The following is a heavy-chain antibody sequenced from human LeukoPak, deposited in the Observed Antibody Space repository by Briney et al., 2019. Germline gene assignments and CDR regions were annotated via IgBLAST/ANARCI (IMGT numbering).Heavy chain of an antibody. CDR2: ISSSGSTI. Sequence: PGGSLRLSCAASGFTFSSYEMNWVRQAPGKGLEWVSYISSSGSTIYYADSVKGRFTISRDNAKNSLYLQMNSLRAEDTALYYCAREVYGSGSYDYWGQGTLVTVSS. D-gene: IGHD3-10*01. CDR3: AREVYGSGSYDY. V-gene: IGHV3-48*03. J-gene: IGHJ4*02. CDR1: GFTFSSYE.